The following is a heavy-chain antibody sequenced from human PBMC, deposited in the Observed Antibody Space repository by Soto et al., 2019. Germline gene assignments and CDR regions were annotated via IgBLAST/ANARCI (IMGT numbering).Heavy chain of an antibody. CDR3: AKDIRAAPTHNWFDP. J-gene: IGHJ5*02. Sequence: GGSLRLSCAASGFTFDDYAMHWVRQAPGKGLEWVSGISWNSGSIGYADSVKGRFTISRDNAKNSLYLQMNSLRAEDTALYYCAKDIRAAPTHNWFDPWGQGTLVTSPQ. D-gene: IGHD6-13*01. V-gene: IGHV3-9*01. CDR2: ISWNSGSI. CDR1: GFTFDDYA.